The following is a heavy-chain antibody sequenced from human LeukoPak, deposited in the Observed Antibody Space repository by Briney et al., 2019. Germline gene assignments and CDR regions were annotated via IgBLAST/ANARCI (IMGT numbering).Heavy chain of an antibody. D-gene: IGHD2-2*01. J-gene: IGHJ5*02. CDR1: GGSISIYY. Sequence: SETLSLTCTVSGGSISIYYWSWIRRPPGKGLEWIGYVYNRENTNYNPSLKSRATISADTSKNQFSLKLNSVTAADTAVYYCARLVWNCSSTSCSHWFDPWGQGTLVTVSS. V-gene: IGHV4-59*01. CDR2: VYNRENT. CDR3: ARLVWNCSSTSCSHWFDP.